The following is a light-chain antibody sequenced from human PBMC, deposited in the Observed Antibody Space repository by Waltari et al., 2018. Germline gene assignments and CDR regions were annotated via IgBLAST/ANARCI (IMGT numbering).Light chain of an antibody. V-gene: IGLV4-69*01. CDR1: SGHSNNI. CDR3: QTGGHGTWV. CDR2: VNSDDSH. J-gene: IGLJ3*02. Sequence: QLVLTQSPSASASLGASVKLTCTLDSGHSNNIVAWLQRRPEKGPRYLMKVNSDDSHTKGDGSPGRFAGSSYGAEPDLTSSSLPAEDVADYYSQTGGHGTWVFGGGTKLT.